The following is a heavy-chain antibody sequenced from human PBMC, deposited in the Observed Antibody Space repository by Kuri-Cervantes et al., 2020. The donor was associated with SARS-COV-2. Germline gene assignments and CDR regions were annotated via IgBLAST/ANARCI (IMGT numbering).Heavy chain of an antibody. CDR2: MSDDGSNK. CDR1: GFTFSSYA. J-gene: IGHJ4*02. CDR3: SRSFDY. Sequence: GGPLRLSCAASGFTFSSYAMSWVRQAPGKGLEWVAVMSDDGSNKYYADSVKVRFTISRDNSKNTLYLQMNSLRAEYTAVYYCSRSFDYWGQGTLVTVSS. V-gene: IGHV3-30*04.